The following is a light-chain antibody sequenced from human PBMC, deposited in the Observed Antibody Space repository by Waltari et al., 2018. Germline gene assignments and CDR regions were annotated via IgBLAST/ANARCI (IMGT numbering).Light chain of an antibody. CDR3: QQYYGIPLT. CDR1: QSVLSSSNNKNY. V-gene: IGKV4-1*01. J-gene: IGKJ4*01. CDR2: WAS. Sequence: DIVMTQSPDSLAVSLGERATINCMSSQSVLSSSNNKNYLAWYQQKPGQPPKLLIYWASTRESGVPDRFSGGGSGTDFTLTISSLQAEDVAVYYCQQYYGIPLTFGGGTKVEIK.